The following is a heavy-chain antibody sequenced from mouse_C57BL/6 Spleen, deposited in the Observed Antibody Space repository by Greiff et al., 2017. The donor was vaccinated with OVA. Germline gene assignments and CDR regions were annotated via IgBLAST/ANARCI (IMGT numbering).Heavy chain of an antibody. CDR3: ARRYSNYGAMDAMDY. V-gene: IGHV1-64*01. J-gene: IGHJ4*01. D-gene: IGHD2-5*01. CDR2: IHPNSGST. Sequence: VQLQQPGAELVKPGASVKLSCKASGYTFTSYWMHWVKQRPGQGLEWIGMIHPNSGSTNYNEKFKSKATLTVDKSYSTAYMQLSSLTSEDSAVYYCARRYSNYGAMDAMDYWGQGTSVTVSS. CDR1: GYTFTSYW.